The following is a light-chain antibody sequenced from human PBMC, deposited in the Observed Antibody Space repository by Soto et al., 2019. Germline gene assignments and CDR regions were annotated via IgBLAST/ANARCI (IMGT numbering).Light chain of an antibody. CDR2: DAS. J-gene: IGKJ4*01. CDR3: QHHSNWPLT. CDR1: QSVSSY. Sequence: EIVLTQSPATLSLSPGERATLSCRASQSVSSYLAWYQQKPGQAPRLLIYDASNRATGIPARFSGSGSGTDITLTISSLEPEDFAVYYCQHHSNWPLTFGGGTKVEIK. V-gene: IGKV3-11*01.